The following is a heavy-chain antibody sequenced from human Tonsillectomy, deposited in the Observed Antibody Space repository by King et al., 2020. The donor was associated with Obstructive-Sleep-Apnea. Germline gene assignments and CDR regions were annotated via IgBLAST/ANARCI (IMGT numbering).Heavy chain of an antibody. CDR2: ISYDGSNK. CDR3: AREDIVVYYYGIDV. V-gene: IGHV3-30*04. Sequence: QLVQSGGGVVQPGRSLRLSCAASGFTFSSYAMHWVRQAPGKGLEWVAVISYDGSNKYYADSVKGRFTLSRDNSKNTLYLQMNSLRAEDTAVYYCAREDIVVYYYGIDVWGQGTTVTVSS. J-gene: IGHJ6*02. CDR1: GFTFSSYA. D-gene: IGHD2-15*01.